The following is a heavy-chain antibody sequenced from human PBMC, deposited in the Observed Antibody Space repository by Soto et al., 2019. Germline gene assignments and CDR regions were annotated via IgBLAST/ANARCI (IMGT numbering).Heavy chain of an antibody. V-gene: IGHV4-39*01. D-gene: IGHD3-10*01. J-gene: IGHJ5*02. Sequence: SETLSLTCTVSGGSISSCSYYWGWIRQPPGKGLEWIGSIYYSGSTYYNPSLKSRVTISVDTSKNQFSLKLSSVTAADTAVYYCASSGYGSGSHINGFDPWGQGTLVTVSS. CDR1: GGSISSCSYY. CDR3: ASSGYGSGSHINGFDP. CDR2: IYYSGST.